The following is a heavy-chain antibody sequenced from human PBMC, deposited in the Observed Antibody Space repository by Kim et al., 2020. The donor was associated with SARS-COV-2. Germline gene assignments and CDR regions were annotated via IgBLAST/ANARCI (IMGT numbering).Heavy chain of an antibody. D-gene: IGHD6-19*01. V-gene: IGHV3-74*01. Sequence: GGSLRLSCAASGFTFSTYWMHWVRRAPGTGLVWVSRIHRDASATTYADSVQGRFTISRDNSKNMVYLQMNSLRGDDTAKYYCVREAPLAGDWYFDLWGRG. CDR3: VREAPLAGDWYFDL. J-gene: IGHJ2*01. CDR2: IHRDASAT. CDR1: GFTFSTYW.